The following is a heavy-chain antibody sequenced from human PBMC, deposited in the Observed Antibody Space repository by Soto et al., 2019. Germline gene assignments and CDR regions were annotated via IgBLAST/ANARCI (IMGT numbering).Heavy chain of an antibody. CDR3: ARSQIAVAGPRTYYYGMGV. Sequence: PSQTLSLTCAISGDSVSSNSAAWNWIRQSPSRGLEWLGRTYYRSKWYNDYAVSVKSRITINPDTSKNQFSLQLNSVTPEDTAVYYCARSQIAVAGPRTYYYGMGVWGQGTTVTVSS. CDR2: TYYRSKWYN. V-gene: IGHV6-1*01. J-gene: IGHJ6*02. CDR1: GDSVSSNSAA. D-gene: IGHD6-19*01.